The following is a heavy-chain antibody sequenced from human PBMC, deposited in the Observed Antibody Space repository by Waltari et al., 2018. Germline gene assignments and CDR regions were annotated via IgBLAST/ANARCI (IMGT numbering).Heavy chain of an antibody. V-gene: IGHV4-59*01. CDR3: ARADTSTSYFYYYMDV. Sequence: QVQLQESGPGLVKPSEPLSLTCTVPGGSTSTYYWSWVRQSQGKGLEGIGYIHYSGSSVYNPSLRSRVAISLDTPNTQFSLRLRSVTAADAAIYYCARADTSTSYFYYYMDVWGKGTTVTVSS. CDR2: IHYSGSS. CDR1: GGSTSTYY. J-gene: IGHJ6*03. D-gene: IGHD1-26*01.